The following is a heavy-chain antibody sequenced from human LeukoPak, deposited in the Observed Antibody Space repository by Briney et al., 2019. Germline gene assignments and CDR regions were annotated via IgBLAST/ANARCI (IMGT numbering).Heavy chain of an antibody. CDR1: GFTFNNYA. Sequence: GESLRLSCAASGFTFNNYAVSWVRKAPGKWPDLDSVIRGSGESTFYADSVKGRFTISRDNSKNTLYLQMNSLRAEDTVVYYCAKHPDFWGGYYYAFDVWGQGTMVTVSS. CDR3: AKHPDFWGGYYYAFDV. D-gene: IGHD3-3*01. CDR2: IRGSGEST. J-gene: IGHJ3*01. V-gene: IGHV3-23*01.